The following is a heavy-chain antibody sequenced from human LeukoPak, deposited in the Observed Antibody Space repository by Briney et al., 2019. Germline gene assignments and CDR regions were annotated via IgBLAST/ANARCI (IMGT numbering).Heavy chain of an antibody. CDR3: ARHAGQWLAYYFDY. V-gene: IGHV1-18*01. J-gene: IGHJ4*02. Sequence: ASVKVSCKASGYTLTCYGISWVRQAPGQGLEWMGWISAYNGNTNYAQKLQGRVNMTTDTSTSTAYMELRSLRSDDTAVYYCARHAGQWLAYYFDYWGQGTLVTVSS. CDR2: ISAYNGNT. D-gene: IGHD6-19*01. CDR1: GYTLTCYG.